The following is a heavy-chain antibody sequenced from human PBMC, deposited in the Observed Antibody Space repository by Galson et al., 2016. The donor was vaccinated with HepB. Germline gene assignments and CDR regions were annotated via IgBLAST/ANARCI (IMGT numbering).Heavy chain of an antibody. V-gene: IGHV3-33*01. J-gene: IGHJ4*02. D-gene: IGHD3-22*01. CDR2: VWSDGFSK. Sequence: SLRLSCAASGFTFSNYGMHWVRQAPGKGLEWVAVVWSDGFSKYYGDSVKGRFTISRDNSKDTLYLQMSSLRVEDTAVYYCARDFYADYYDDSGYYNYFDYWGQGTLVTVSS. CDR1: GFTFSNYG. CDR3: ARDFYADYYDDSGYYNYFDY.